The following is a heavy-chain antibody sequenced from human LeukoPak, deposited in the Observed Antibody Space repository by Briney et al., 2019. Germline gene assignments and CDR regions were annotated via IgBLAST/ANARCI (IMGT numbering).Heavy chain of an antibody. Sequence: PGGSLRLSCAASGFTFSSYSMNWVRQAPGKGLEWVSSISSSSSYIYYADSVKGRFTISRDNAKNSLYLQMNSLRAEDTAVYYCARGSGSSGWYVWYYYYMDVWGKGTTVTVSS. CDR3: ARGSGSSGWYVWYYYYMDV. J-gene: IGHJ6*03. D-gene: IGHD6-19*01. V-gene: IGHV3-21*01. CDR1: GFTFSSYS. CDR2: ISSSSSYI.